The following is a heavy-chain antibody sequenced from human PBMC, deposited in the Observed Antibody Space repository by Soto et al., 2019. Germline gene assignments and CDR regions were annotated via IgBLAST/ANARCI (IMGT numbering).Heavy chain of an antibody. J-gene: IGHJ4*02. D-gene: IGHD7-27*01. CDR2: IDYTGST. CDR1: GGSFSAYH. CDR3: ARSMSDSTPPHWGFDF. Sequence: SETLSLTCAVYGGSFSAYHWSWIRQSPGKGLEWIGEIDYTGSTNYKPSLRGRVTMSVDTSRNQFSLRLDSVTAADRAVYYCARSMSDSTPPHWGFDFWGPGTVVTVSS. V-gene: IGHV4-34*01.